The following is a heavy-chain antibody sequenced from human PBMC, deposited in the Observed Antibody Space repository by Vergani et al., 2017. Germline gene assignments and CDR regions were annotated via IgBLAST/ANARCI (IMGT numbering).Heavy chain of an antibody. V-gene: IGHV1-69*01. CDR2: IIPIFGTA. J-gene: IGHJ6*03. Sequence: QVQLVQSGAEVKKPGSSVKVSCKASGGTFSSYDISWVRQAPGQGLEWMGGIIPIFGTANYAQKFQGRVTITADESTSTAYMGLSSLRSEDTAVYYCARGRLGPYYYYYMDVWGKGTTVTVSS. CDR3: ARGRLGPYYYYYMDV. CDR1: GGTFSSYD. D-gene: IGHD6-19*01.